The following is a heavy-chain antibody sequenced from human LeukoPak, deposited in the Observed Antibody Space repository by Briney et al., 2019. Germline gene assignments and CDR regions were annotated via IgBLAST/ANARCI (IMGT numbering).Heavy chain of an antibody. CDR3: ARMRRITMVRGVSPGVNWFDP. Sequence: SETLSLTCAVYGGSFSGYYWSWIRQPPGKGLEWIGEINHSGSTNYNPSLKSRVTISVDTSKNQFSLKLSSVTAADTAVYYCARMRRITMVRGVSPGVNWFDPWGQGTLVTVSS. CDR1: GGSFSGYY. J-gene: IGHJ5*02. V-gene: IGHV4-34*01. CDR2: INHSGST. D-gene: IGHD3-10*01.